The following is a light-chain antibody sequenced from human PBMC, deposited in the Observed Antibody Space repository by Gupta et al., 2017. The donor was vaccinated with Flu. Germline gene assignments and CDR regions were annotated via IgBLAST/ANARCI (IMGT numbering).Light chain of an antibody. CDR2: LGS. CDR1: QSLVQRDGHGY. CDR3: RQLLQSPYT. Sequence: DIVMTPSPLSLPVTPGEPASIHCRSTQSLVQRDGHGYLAWFLQKTGQSPRILLHLGSSRASGGTDRFSGSGAGTDDTPQLSRVEAEDVWVEYCRQLLQSPYTFGQGTKLDIK. J-gene: IGKJ2*01. V-gene: IGKV2-28*01.